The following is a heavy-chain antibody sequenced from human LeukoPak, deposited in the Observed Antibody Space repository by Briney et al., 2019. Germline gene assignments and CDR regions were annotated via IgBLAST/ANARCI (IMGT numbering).Heavy chain of an antibody. J-gene: IGHJ5*02. CDR3: AREVPWFGELPNWFDP. CDR1: GGSISSYY. CDR2: IYYSGST. Sequence: SETLSLTCTVSGGSISSYYWSWIRQPAGKGLEWIGYIYYSGSTNYNPSLKSRVTISVDTSKNQFSLKLSSVTAADTAVYYCAREVPWFGELPNWFDPWGQGTLVTVSS. D-gene: IGHD3-10*01. V-gene: IGHV4-59*01.